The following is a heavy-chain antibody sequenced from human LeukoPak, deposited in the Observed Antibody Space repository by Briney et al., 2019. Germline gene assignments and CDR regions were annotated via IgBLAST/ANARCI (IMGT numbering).Heavy chain of an antibody. CDR1: AITSSSYA. J-gene: IGHJ4*02. V-gene: IGHV3-30-3*01. CDR2: ISYDGGNK. D-gene: IGHD2-15*01. CDR3: ARGLGYSWYYFDY. Sequence: PVGSLRLSCQASAITSSSYAMHWVRHTPGKGLEWVAAISYDGGNKYYADSVKGRFTISKDNSKNTLYLQMNSPRAEDTVLYYCARGLGYSWYYFDYWGQGTLVTVSS.